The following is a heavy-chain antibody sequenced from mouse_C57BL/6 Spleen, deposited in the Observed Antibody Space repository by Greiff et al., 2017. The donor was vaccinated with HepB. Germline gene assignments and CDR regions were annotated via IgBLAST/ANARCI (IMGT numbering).Heavy chain of an antibody. V-gene: IGHV5-17*01. J-gene: IGHJ3*01. D-gene: IGHD1-1*02. CDR2: ISSGSSTI. Sequence: DVQLQESGGGLVKPGGSLKLSCAASGFTFSDYGMHWVRQAPEKGLEWVAYISSGSSTIYYADTVKGRFTISRDNAKNTLFLQMTSLRSEDTAMYYCARSPYYSAWFAYWGQGTLVTVSA. CDR1: GFTFSDYG. CDR3: ARSPYYSAWFAY.